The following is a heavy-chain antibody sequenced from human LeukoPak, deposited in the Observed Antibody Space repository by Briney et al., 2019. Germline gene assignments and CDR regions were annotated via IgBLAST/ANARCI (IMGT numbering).Heavy chain of an antibody. CDR3: ARAPGTMVRGGDNWFDP. CDR2: IYYSGST. V-gene: IGHV4-59*08. J-gene: IGHJ5*02. D-gene: IGHD3-10*01. CDR1: GGSISSYY. Sequence: SETLSLTCTVSGGSISSYYWSWIRQPPGKGLEWIGYIYYSGSTNYNPSLKSRVTISVDTSKNQFSLKLSSVTAADTAVYYCARAPGTMVRGGDNWFDPWGQGTLVTVSS.